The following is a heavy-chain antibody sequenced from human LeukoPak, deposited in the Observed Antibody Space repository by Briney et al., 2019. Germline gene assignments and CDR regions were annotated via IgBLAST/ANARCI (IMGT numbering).Heavy chain of an antibody. J-gene: IGHJ4*02. Sequence: GGSLRLSCTASGFTASGFTFSTYWMHWVRQVPRKGLMWVSRINSDGNIITYADSVKGRFTISRDNARQMVYLQMNSLRVEDTAVYYCVAGMGNYWGQETLVPV. CDR1: GFTFSTYW. V-gene: IGHV3-74*03. CDR2: INSDGNII. D-gene: IGHD6-13*01. CDR3: VAGMGNY.